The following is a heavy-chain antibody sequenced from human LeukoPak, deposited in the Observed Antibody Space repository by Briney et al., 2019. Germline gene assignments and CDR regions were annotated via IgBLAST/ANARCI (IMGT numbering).Heavy chain of an antibody. J-gene: IGHJ3*02. D-gene: IGHD2-15*01. CDR1: GFTSSSSA. CDR3: ARGVAATTRTSNKDAFDI. V-gene: IGHV3-23*01. Sequence: TGGSLRLSFAASGFTSSSSAMSWVRQAPGKGLEWISTMSGSGGSAYYADSVKGRFTISRDNSKNTLYLQMNSLRPEDTAVYYCARGVAATTRTSNKDAFDIWGQGTMVTVSS. CDR2: MSGSGGSA.